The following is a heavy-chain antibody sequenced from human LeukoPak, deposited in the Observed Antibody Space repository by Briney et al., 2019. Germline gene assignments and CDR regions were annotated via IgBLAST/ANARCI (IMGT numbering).Heavy chain of an antibody. V-gene: IGHV4-59*08. Sequence: SETLSLTCTVSGGSISNYYWSWIRQPPGKGLEWIGYIYYSGSTNYNPSLKSRVTISVDTSKNQFSLKLSSVTAADTAVYYCARQWRRWELPNYFDYWGQGTLVTVSS. CDR2: IYYSGST. J-gene: IGHJ4*02. CDR3: ARQWRRWELPNYFDY. CDR1: GGSISNYY. D-gene: IGHD1-26*01.